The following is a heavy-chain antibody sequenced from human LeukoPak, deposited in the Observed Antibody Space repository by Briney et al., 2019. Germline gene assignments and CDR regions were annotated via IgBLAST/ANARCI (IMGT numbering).Heavy chain of an antibody. CDR3: AKALRYFDSAFDP. D-gene: IGHD3-9*01. V-gene: IGHV3-74*01. Sequence: PGGSLRLSCAASGFIFSSFWMHWVRQVPGKGLVWVSHTNSDGSTTDYADSVRGRFTISRDNSKNTLYLQMNSLRAEDTAVYYCAKALRYFDSAFDPWGQGTLVTVSS. CDR1: GFIFSSFW. CDR2: TNSDGSTT. J-gene: IGHJ5*02.